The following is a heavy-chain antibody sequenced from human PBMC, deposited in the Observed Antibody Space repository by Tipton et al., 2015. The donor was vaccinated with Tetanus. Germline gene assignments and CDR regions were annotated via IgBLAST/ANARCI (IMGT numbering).Heavy chain of an antibody. V-gene: IGHV4-31*02. CDR1: GGSISSGGYY. CDR3: ARDQARGARGWNYFDY. Sequence: LRLSCTVSGGSISSGGYYWSWIRQHPGKGLEWIGDIYNSGSTYYNPSLKSRVTILVDTSKNQFSLKLNSVTAADPAVYYCARDQARGARGWNYFDYWGQGSLVTVSS. CDR2: IYNSGST. J-gene: IGHJ4*02. D-gene: IGHD1-26*01.